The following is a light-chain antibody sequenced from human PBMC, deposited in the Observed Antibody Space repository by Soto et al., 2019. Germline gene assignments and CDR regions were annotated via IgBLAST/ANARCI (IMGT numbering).Light chain of an antibody. CDR3: QKYNNWPRT. CDR1: QSVTTN. Sequence: EIVMTQSPATLSVSPGPRATISCRASQSVTTNLAWYQQKPGQAPRLLIYGASTRATGIPARFSGSGSGTEFTLTISSLQSEDFAVYYCQKYNNWPRTFGQGTKVDIK. CDR2: GAS. V-gene: IGKV3-15*01. J-gene: IGKJ1*01.